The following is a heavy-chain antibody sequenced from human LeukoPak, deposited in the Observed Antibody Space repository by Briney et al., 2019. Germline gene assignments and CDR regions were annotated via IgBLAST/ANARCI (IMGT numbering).Heavy chain of an antibody. J-gene: IGHJ4*02. D-gene: IGHD6-13*01. CDR3: ASLPYSSSWYYFDY. V-gene: IGHV4-39*07. CDR1: GGSISSSDYY. CDR2: IHYSGST. Sequence: SETLSLTCAVSGGSISSSDYYRGWIRQPPGKGLEWIGSIHYSGSTYYNPSLKSRLTISLDTSKNQFSLKQTSVTAADTAVYYCASLPYSSSWYYFDYWGQGTLVTVSS.